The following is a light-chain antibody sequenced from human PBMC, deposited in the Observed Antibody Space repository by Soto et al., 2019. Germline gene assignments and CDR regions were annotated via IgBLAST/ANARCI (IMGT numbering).Light chain of an antibody. CDR1: KSISSY. Sequence: DIQMPPSPYSLSASVGDRVTITCRASKSISSYLHWYQQKPGKAPKLLINVASTLQSGVPSRFSGSGSGTDFTLAITSLQHEDCATYYCQQSSSTPQTFGGGTRVEIK. CDR2: VAS. V-gene: IGKV1-39*01. CDR3: QQSSSTPQT. J-gene: IGKJ4*02.